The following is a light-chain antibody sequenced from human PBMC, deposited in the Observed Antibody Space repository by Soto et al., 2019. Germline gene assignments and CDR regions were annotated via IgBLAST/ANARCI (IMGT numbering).Light chain of an antibody. J-gene: IGKJ4*01. CDR1: QYITRY. Sequence: EIVLTQSPGTLSLSPGERATLSCRASQYITRYLAWYQQKPGQTPRLLIYATSTRATGIPARFSGSGSGTEFTLTISSLQSEDFAVYYCQHYNDWPLTFGGGTKVDIK. CDR2: ATS. CDR3: QHYNDWPLT. V-gene: IGKV3-15*01.